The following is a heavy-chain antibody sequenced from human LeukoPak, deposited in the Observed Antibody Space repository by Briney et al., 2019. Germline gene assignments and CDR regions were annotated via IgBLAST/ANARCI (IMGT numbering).Heavy chain of an antibody. J-gene: IGHJ4*02. CDR3: AREVGPSYFDY. Sequence: SETLSLTCAVYGGSFSGYYWSWIRQPPGKGLEWIGEINHSGSTNYNPSLKSRVTISVDTSKNQLSLKLNSVTAADTAVYYCAREVGPSYFDYWGQGTLVTVSS. D-gene: IGHD3-10*01. CDR1: GGSFSGYY. V-gene: IGHV4-34*01. CDR2: INHSGST.